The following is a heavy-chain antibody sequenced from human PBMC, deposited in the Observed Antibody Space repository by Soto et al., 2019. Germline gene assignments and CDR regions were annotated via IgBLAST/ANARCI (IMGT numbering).Heavy chain of an antibody. J-gene: IGHJ4*02. CDR1: GGSISSGGYY. Sequence: SETLSLTCTVSGGSISSGGYYWSWIRQHPGKGLEWIGYIYYSGSTYYNPSLKSRVTISVDTSKNQFSLKLSSVTAADTAVYYCARVGYEYDMKIDYWGQGTLVTVYS. V-gene: IGHV4-31*03. CDR2: IYYSGST. CDR3: ARVGYEYDMKIDY. D-gene: IGHD3-16*01.